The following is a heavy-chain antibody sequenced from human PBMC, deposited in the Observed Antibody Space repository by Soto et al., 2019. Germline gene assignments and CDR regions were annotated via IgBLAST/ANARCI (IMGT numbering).Heavy chain of an antibody. D-gene: IGHD3-10*01. CDR1: GYTFTGYY. CDR3: ARDSGRLWYHYASGSADALDT. J-gene: IGHJ3*02. Sequence: QMQLVQSGAEVKKPGASMKVSCKASGYTFTGYYMHWVRQAPGQGLEWMGWINPNTGGTNYAQKFQGLAIMTRDSYISTDVMELSRLRSDDTAVYYCARDSGRLWYHYASGSADALDTWGQGTMVTVSS. V-gene: IGHV1-2*04. CDR2: INPNTGGT.